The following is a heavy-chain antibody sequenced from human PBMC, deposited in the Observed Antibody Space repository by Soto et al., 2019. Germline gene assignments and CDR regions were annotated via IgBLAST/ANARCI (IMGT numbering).Heavy chain of an antibody. CDR1: GFTFSTYS. J-gene: IGHJ3*02. CDR2: ISGSSNTM. Sequence: EVQLVESGGGLVQPGGSLRLSCAASGFTFSTYSMNWVRQAPGEGLEWVSYISGSSNTMYYADSVKGRFTISRDNAKSSLYLQMNSLRAEDTAVYYCARDLAFDIWGQGTMVTVSS. CDR3: ARDLAFDI. V-gene: IGHV3-48*01.